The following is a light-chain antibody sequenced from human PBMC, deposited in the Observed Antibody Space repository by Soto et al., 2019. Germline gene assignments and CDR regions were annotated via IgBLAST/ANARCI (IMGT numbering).Light chain of an antibody. CDR1: ERIYSAY. CDR3: QQDGNSPIT. V-gene: IGKV3-20*01. Sequence: EVVLTQSLGTLSLTRGERATLSCRASERIYSAYLGWYQQKPGQAPRLLIYGTSSRATGIPDRFSGSGSGTDFTLTISRLEPEDFAVYYCQQDGNSPITFGQGTRLEIK. CDR2: GTS. J-gene: IGKJ5*01.